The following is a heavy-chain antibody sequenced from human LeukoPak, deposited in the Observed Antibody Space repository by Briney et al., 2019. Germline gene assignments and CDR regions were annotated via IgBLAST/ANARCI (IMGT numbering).Heavy chain of an antibody. V-gene: IGHV3-66*01. D-gene: IGHD5-18*01. CDR1: GFTVSSNY. J-gene: IGHJ4*02. CDR3: ARDQYSYAHAAY. CDR2: IYSGGTT. Sequence: GGSLRLSCAASGFTVSSNYMSWVRQAPGKGLEWVSVIYSGGTTYYADSVKGRFTISRDNSKNTLHLQMNSLRAEDTAVYYCARDQYSYAHAAYWGQGTLVTVSS.